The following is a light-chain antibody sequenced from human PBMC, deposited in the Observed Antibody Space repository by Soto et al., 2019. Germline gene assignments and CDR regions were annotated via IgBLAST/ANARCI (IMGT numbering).Light chain of an antibody. V-gene: IGLV4-69*01. Sequence: QAVVTQSPSASASLGASVKLTCTLSSGHSSYAIAWHQQQPEKGPRYLMKVNSDGSHSKGDGIPDRFSSSSSGTERYLAISSLQSEDEGDYYCQTWGTGIVVIGGGTKVTVL. CDR2: VNSDGSH. CDR3: QTWGTGIVV. J-gene: IGLJ2*01. CDR1: SGHSSYA.